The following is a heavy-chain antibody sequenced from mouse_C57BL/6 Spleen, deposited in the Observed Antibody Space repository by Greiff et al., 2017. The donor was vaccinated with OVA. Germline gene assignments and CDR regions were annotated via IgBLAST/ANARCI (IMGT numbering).Heavy chain of an antibody. Sequence: QVQLQQSGAELARPGASVKLSCKASGYTFTSYGISWVKQRTRQGLEWIGEIYPRSGNTYYNEKFKGKATLTADKSSSTAYMELRSLTSEDSAVYFCARRELLPAAMDYWGQGTSVTVSS. V-gene: IGHV1-81*01. CDR3: ARRELLPAAMDY. J-gene: IGHJ4*01. CDR2: IYPRSGNT. D-gene: IGHD1-1*01. CDR1: GYTFTSYG.